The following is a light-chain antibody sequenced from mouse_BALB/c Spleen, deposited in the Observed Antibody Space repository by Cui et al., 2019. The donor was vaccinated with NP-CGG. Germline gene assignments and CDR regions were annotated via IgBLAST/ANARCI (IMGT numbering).Light chain of an antibody. CDR3: ALWYSNHWV. J-gene: IGLJ1*01. V-gene: IGLV1*01. CDR1: TGAVTTSNY. CDR2: GTN. Sequence: QAVVTQESALTTSPGETVTLTCCSSTGAVTTSNYDNWVQEKPDHLFTGLIGGTNNRAPGVPARFSGSLIGDKATLTITGAQTEDEAIYFCALWYSNHWVFGGGTKLTVL.